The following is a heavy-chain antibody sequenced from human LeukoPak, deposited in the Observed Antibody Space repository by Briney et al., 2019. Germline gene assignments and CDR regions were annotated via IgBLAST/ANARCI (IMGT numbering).Heavy chain of an antibody. Sequence: ALRLSCAASGFTFDDYAMHWVRQAPGKGLEWVSGISWISGSIDYADSVKGRFTISRDNAKNSLYLQMNSLRAEDTALYYCAKAAVAGTALGWYFDLWGRGTLVTVSS. D-gene: IGHD6-19*01. CDR1: GFTFDDYA. J-gene: IGHJ2*01. CDR3: AKAAVAGTALGWYFDL. CDR2: ISWISGSI. V-gene: IGHV3-9*01.